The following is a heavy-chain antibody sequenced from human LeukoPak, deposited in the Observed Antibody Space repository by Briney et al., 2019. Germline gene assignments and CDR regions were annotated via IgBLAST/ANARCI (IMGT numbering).Heavy chain of an antibody. CDR1: GFTASSNY. CDR2: IYSGGRT. Sequence: GGSLRLSCAASGFTASSNYMSWVRQAPGKGLEWVSVIYSGGRTYYADSVKGRFTISRHNSKNTLYLQMNSLRAEDTAVYYCAREYRSGDYPYYYYYRDVWGKGATVTVSS. CDR3: AREYRSGDYPYYYYYRDV. V-gene: IGHV3-53*01. J-gene: IGHJ6*03. D-gene: IGHD4-17*01.